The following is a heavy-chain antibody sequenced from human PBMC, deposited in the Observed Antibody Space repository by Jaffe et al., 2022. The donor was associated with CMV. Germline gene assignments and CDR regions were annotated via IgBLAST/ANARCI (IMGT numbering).Heavy chain of an antibody. CDR3: VKRYYYDSNDYYYPDH. J-gene: IGHJ5*02. V-gene: IGHV3-15*01. CDR1: GFSFPDAW. D-gene: IGHD3-22*01. Sequence: EVHLVESGGGLVKPGGSLKLSCAASGFSFPDAWMSWVRQTPGKGLEWVGRVKNKDDGGTVQLAAPVRDRFSISRDDSKNMFYLQMNSLRTEDTAVYYCVKRYYYDSNDYYYPDHWGQGTLVTVSS. CDR2: VKNKDDGGTV.